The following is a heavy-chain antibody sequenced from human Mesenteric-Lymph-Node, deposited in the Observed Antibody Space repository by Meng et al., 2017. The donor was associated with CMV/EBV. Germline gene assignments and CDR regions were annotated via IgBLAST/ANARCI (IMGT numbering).Heavy chain of an antibody. J-gene: IGHJ4*02. Sequence: SETLSLTCTVSGVPIITYYWSWIRQTPGKGLEWIGYINNSGTTKYNPSLKSRVTTSVDMSKNQFYLRLSSVTAADTAVYYCARHYGGNDYWGQGILVTVSS. V-gene: IGHV4-59*01. D-gene: IGHD4/OR15-4a*01. CDR2: INNSGTT. CDR3: ARHYGGNDY. CDR1: GVPIITYY.